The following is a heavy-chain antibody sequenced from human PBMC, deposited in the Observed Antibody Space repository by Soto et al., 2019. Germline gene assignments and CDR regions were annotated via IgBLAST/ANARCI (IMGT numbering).Heavy chain of an antibody. V-gene: IGHV4-4*02. D-gene: IGHD2-2*01. CDR1: GGSISSSNC. J-gene: IGHJ6*02. CDR3: ARDKHCISTSCYAPYYYGMDV. Sequence: SETLSLTCAVSGGSISSSNCWSWVRQPPGKGLEWIGEIYHSGSTNYNPSLKSRVTISVDKSKNQFSLKLSSVTAADTAVYYCARDKHCISTSCYAPYYYGMDVWGQGTTVTVSS. CDR2: IYHSGST.